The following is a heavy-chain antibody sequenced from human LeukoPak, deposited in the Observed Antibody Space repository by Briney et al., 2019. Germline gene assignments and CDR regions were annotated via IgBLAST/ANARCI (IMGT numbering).Heavy chain of an antibody. D-gene: IGHD3-22*01. CDR2: IYYSGST. V-gene: IGHV4-59*12. CDR3: ARRVTSGGYYWIDF. CDR1: GGSIRSYY. Sequence: PSETLSLTCTVSGGSIRSYYWSWIRQPPGKGLEWIGYIYYSGSTNYNPSLKSRVTISLDTSKNQFSLKLSSVTAADTAVYYCARRVTSGGYYWIDFWGQGTLVTVSS. J-gene: IGHJ4*02.